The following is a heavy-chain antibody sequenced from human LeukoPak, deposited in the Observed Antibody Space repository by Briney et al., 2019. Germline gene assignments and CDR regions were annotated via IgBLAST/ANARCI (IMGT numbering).Heavy chain of an antibody. J-gene: IGHJ6*03. V-gene: IGHV4-61*05. CDR3: ARGPETAYSSSWPPTYYYYYYMDV. Sequence: PAETLSLTCTLSGGSISSSSYYWGWTRQPPGKGLGGNEYIYYSGSTNYNPSLKRQVTISVDTSKHQFSLTLCSVTAAQTAVYYCARGPETAYSSSWPPTYYYYYYMDVWGKGTTVTVSS. CDR1: GGSISSSSYY. D-gene: IGHD6-13*01. CDR2: IYYSGST.